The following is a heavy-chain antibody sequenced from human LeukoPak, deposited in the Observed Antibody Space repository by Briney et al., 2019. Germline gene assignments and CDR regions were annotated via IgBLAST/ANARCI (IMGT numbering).Heavy chain of an antibody. V-gene: IGHV4-61*02. CDR2: IYTSGST. D-gene: IGHD3-10*01. CDR1: GGSISSGSYY. J-gene: IGHJ6*03. Sequence: SETLSLTGTGSGGSISSGSYYWSWIRQPAGKGLEWIGRIYTSGSTNYNPSLKSRVSISVDTSKNQFSRKLSSVTAADTAVYYCARDGAMVRGVRATYYYMDVWGKGTTVTVSS. CDR3: ARDGAMVRGVRATYYYMDV.